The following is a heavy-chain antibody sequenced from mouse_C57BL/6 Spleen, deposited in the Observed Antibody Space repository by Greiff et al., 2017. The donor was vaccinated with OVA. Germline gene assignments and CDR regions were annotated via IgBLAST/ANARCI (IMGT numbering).Heavy chain of an antibody. V-gene: IGHV14-4*01. CDR2: IDPENGDT. CDR3: TLYYYGSEAY. CDR1: GFKIKDDY. D-gene: IGHD1-1*01. Sequence: VQLKESGAELVRPGASVKLSCTASGFKIKDDYMHWVKQRPEQGLEWIGWIDPENGDTEYASKFQGKATITADTSSNTAYLQLSSLTSEDTAVYYCTLYYYGSEAYWGQGTLVTVSA. J-gene: IGHJ3*01.